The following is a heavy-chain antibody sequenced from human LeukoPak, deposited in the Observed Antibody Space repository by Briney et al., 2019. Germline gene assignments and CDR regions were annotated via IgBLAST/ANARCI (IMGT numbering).Heavy chain of an antibody. V-gene: IGHV4-38-2*02. CDR3: ARGVYDYDSSDYTNAFDI. CDR2: IYHSGGTT. D-gene: IGHD3-22*01. CDR1: GYSSSSGYY. Sequence: SETLSLTCTVSGYSSSSGYYWGWIRPSPGKGLEWIGSIYHSGGTTYYNPSLKSRVTISLDTSKNQFSLKLSSVTAADTAVYYCARGVYDYDSSDYTNAFDIWGQGTMVTVSS. J-gene: IGHJ3*02.